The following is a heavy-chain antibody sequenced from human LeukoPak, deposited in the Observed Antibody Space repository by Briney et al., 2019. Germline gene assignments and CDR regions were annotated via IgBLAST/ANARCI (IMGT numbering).Heavy chain of an antibody. CDR1: GYTFTMYG. J-gene: IGHJ4*02. CDR3: ARDLNYVTLGYDILADVGYYFDY. CDR2: ISPHNGNT. D-gene: IGHD3-9*01. V-gene: IGHV1-18*01. Sequence: GASVKVSCKASGYTFTMYGISWVRQAPGQGLQWLGWISPHNGNTKYAQDLQGRVSMTTDTSTSTAYLELRSLRYDDTAIYYCARDLNYVTLGYDILADVGYYFDYWGQGSLVTVSS.